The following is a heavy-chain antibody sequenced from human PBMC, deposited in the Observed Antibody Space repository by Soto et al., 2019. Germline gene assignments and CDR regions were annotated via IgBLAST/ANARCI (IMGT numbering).Heavy chain of an antibody. V-gene: IGHV4-59*01. CDR1: GGSFSGYY. Sequence: PSETLSLTCAVYGGSFSGYYWSWIRQPPGKGLEWIGYIYYSGSTNYNPSLKSRVTISVDTSKNQFSLKLSSVTAADTAVYYCARGRPNYYSGYELSYYFDYWGQGTLVTVSS. CDR2: IYYSGST. D-gene: IGHD5-12*01. CDR3: ARGRPNYYSGYELSYYFDY. J-gene: IGHJ4*02.